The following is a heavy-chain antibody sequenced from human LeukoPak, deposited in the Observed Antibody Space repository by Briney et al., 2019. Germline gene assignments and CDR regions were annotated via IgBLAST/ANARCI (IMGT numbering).Heavy chain of an antibody. V-gene: IGHV3-23*01. CDR1: GFTFSSYT. CDR2: IGGSGVST. J-gene: IGHJ4*02. D-gene: IGHD3-16*02. CDR3: AKSYDYVWGSYRYKLSYFDY. Sequence: GGSLRLSCAASGFTFSSYTMNWVRQAPGKGLEWVSAIGGSGVSTYYADSVKGRFTISRDNSKNTLYLQMNSLRAEDTAVYYCAKSYDYVWGSYRYKLSYFDYWGQGTLVTVSS.